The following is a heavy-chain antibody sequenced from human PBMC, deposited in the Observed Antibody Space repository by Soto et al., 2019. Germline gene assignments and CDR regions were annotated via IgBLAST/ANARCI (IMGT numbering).Heavy chain of an antibody. J-gene: IGHJ5*02. CDR3: ARERDYDFWSGYYTNWFDP. CDR2: ISAYNGNT. V-gene: IGHV1-18*01. CDR1: GYTFTSYG. D-gene: IGHD3-3*01. Sequence: ASVKVSCKASGYTFTSYGISWVRQAPGQGLEWMGRISAYNGNTNYAQKLQGRVTMTTDTSTSTAYMELRSLRSDDTAVYYCARERDYDFWSGYYTNWFDPWGQGTLVTVSS.